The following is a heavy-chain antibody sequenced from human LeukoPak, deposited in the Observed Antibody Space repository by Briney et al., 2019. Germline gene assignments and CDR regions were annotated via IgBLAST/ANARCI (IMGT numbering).Heavy chain of an antibody. V-gene: IGHV4-39*01. CDR1: GGSIHSSSYY. CDR2: IYYSGST. CDR3: ARRPIAVAGIDY. J-gene: IGHJ4*02. D-gene: IGHD6-19*01. Sequence: PSETLSLTCTVSGGSIHSSSYYWGWIRQPPGKGLEWIGSIYYSGSTYYNPSLKSRVTISVYTSKNQFSLKLSSVTAADTAVYYCARRPIAVAGIDYWGQGTLVTVSS.